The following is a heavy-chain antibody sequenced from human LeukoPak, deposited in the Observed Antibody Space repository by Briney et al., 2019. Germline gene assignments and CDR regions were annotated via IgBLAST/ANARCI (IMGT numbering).Heavy chain of an antibody. CDR2: ISGSGGSP. Sequence: GGSLRLSCAASGFTFSSYAMSWVRQAPGKGLEWVSAISGSGGSPYYADSVKGRFTISRDNSKNTLYLQMNSLRAEDTAVYYCAKRKEYSSSWLAFDYWGQGTLVTVSS. D-gene: IGHD6-13*01. V-gene: IGHV3-23*01. J-gene: IGHJ4*02. CDR3: AKRKEYSSSWLAFDY. CDR1: GFTFSSYA.